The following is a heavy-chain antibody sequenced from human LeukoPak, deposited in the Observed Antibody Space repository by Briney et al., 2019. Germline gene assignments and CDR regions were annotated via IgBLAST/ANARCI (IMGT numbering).Heavy chain of an antibody. CDR3: ARDLTYGSGFYGMDV. J-gene: IGHJ6*02. D-gene: IGHD3-10*01. V-gene: IGHV1-46*01. Sequence: ASVKVSCKASGYTFTSYYMHWVRQAPGQGLEWMGIINPSGASTSYAQKFQGRVTMTRDTSTSTVYMELSSLRSEDTAVYYCARDLTYGSGFYGMDVWGQGTTVTVSS. CDR2: INPSGAST. CDR1: GYTFTSYY.